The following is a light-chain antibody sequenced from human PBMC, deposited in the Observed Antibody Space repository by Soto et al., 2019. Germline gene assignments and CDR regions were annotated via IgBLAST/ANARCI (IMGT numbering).Light chain of an antibody. CDR1: SSNIGSNT. J-gene: IGLJ2*01. CDR2: NND. CDR3: SGWIGSRNTVV. Sequence: QSVLTQPPSASGTPGQRVTISCSGSSSNIGSNTVNWYQQLQGTAPKLLIYNNDQRPSGVPDRFSGSTSGTSASLAIGGVQSEEEADYYCSGWIGSRNTVVFGGGTKLTVL. V-gene: IGLV1-44*01.